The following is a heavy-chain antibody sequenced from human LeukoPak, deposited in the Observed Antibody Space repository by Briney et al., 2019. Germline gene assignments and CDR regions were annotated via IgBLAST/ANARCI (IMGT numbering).Heavy chain of an antibody. CDR1: GFTFSSAW. D-gene: IGHD6-19*01. CDR2: ISSVGDTI. CDR3: AREGAVSGTLTLDT. V-gene: IGHV3-48*04. Sequence: GGSLRLSCAASGFTFSSAWMSWVRQAPGKGLEWVSYISSVGDTIYYVDSVKGRFTISRDNAKNSLYLQMNSLRAEDTAVYYCAREGAVSGTLTLDTWGQGTLVTVSS. J-gene: IGHJ5*02.